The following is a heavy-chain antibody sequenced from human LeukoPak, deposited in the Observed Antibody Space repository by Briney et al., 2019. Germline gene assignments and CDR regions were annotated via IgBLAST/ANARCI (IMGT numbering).Heavy chain of an antibody. V-gene: IGHV1-8*03. J-gene: IGHJ4*02. CDR3: ARVDGSADY. Sequence: GASVTVSCKASGYTFTRYDINWVRQATGQGLEWMGWMNPKSGNTGHAQKFQGRVTITRDTSISTVYMELSSLRSEDTAVYFCARVDGSADYWGQGTLVTVSS. CDR2: MNPKSGNT. D-gene: IGHD3-22*01. CDR1: GYTFTRYD.